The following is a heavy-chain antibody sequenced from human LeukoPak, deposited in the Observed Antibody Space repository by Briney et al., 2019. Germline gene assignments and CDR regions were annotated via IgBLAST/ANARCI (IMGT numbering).Heavy chain of an antibody. V-gene: IGHV3-23*01. Sequence: GGSLRLSCAASGFTFSSYAMSWVRQARGKGLEWVSAISGSGGSTYYADSVKGRFTISRDNPKDTLYLQMNSLRAEDTAVYYCAKDPMVRGATYDYWGQGTLVTVSS. CDR1: GFTFSSYA. CDR2: ISGSGGST. D-gene: IGHD3-10*01. CDR3: AKDPMVRGATYDY. J-gene: IGHJ4*02.